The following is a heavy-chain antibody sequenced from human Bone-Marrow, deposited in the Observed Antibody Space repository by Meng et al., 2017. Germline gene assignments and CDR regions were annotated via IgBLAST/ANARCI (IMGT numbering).Heavy chain of an antibody. CDR2: IYPGDSDT. CDR3: ASSITMVRGQRAVDL. D-gene: IGHD3-10*01. CDR1: GYSFTSYW. V-gene: IGHV5-51*01. J-gene: IGHJ3*01. Sequence: GESLKISCKGSGYSFTSYWIGWVRQMPGKGLEWMGIIYPGDSDTRYSPSFQGQVTISADKSISTTYLQWSSLKTANTAMYYGASSITMVRGQRAVDLWGQGTMVTVSS.